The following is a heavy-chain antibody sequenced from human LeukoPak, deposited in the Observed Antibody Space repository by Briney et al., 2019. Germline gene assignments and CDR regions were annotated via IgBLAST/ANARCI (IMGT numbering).Heavy chain of an antibody. CDR3: AGDFASGFGGLISNLFDY. J-gene: IGHJ4*02. V-gene: IGHV1-18*01. Sequence: ASVKVSCKASGYTFTNYGINWVRQAPGQGLEWMGRISGYNGNTNYPQKLQGRVTMTTDTSTSTAYMELRSLRSDDTAIYYCAGDFASGFGGLISNLFDYWGQGTLVTVSS. CDR1: GYTFTNYG. D-gene: IGHD3-16*02. CDR2: ISGYNGNT.